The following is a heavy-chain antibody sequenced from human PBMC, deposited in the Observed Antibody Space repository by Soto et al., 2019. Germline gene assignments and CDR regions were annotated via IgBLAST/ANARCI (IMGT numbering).Heavy chain of an antibody. CDR3: ATRSGGGGAFDF. D-gene: IGHD3-10*01. J-gene: IGHJ3*01. CDR2: ISSSGSTI. V-gene: IGHV3-48*03. Sequence: PGGSLRLSCAASGFTFSTYEMNWVRQAPGKGLEWVSYISSSGSTIYYADSVKGRFTISRDNAKNSLYLQMNSVRAEDPAVYYCATRSGGGGAFDFWGQGTMVTVSS. CDR1: GFTFSTYE.